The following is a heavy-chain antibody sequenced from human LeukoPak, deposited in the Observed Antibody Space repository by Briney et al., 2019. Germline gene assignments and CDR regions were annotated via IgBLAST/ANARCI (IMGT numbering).Heavy chain of an antibody. J-gene: IGHJ3*01. CDR1: GYSFSNYW. CDR2: ISPYNSET. D-gene: IGHD5-24*01. CDR3: ARSPGNGYTHGVDDV. V-gene: IGHV5-51*01. Sequence: GESLKISCEGSGYSFSNYWIGWVRQMPGKGQEWIWIISPYNSETTYSPYFQGQVTISADKSINTAYLQWSSLRASDTAMYYCARSPGNGYTHGVDDVWGQGTMVTVSS.